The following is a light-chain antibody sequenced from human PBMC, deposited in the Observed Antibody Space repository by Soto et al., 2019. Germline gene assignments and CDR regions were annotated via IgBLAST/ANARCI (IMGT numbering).Light chain of an antibody. CDR2: AAS. J-gene: IGKJ4*01. Sequence: DIQMTQSPSSLSASVGDRVTITCRAGQDINNYLAWYQQKPGKVPKLLISAASTLQSGVPSRFSGSGSGTDFTRTISSLQPEDVATYYCQKYDGAPLTFGGGTKVEIK. V-gene: IGKV1-27*01. CDR1: QDINNY. CDR3: QKYDGAPLT.